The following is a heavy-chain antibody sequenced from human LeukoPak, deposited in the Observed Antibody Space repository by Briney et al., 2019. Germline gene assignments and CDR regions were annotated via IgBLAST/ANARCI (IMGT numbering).Heavy chain of an antibody. V-gene: IGHV1-2*04. CDR2: INSNSGGT. J-gene: IGHJ4*02. Sequence: ASVNVSCKASGYTSTGYYMHWVRQAPGQGLEWMGWINSNSGGTNYAQKFQGWVTMTRDTSISTAYMELSRLRSDDTAVYYCARDSGFGELYYFDYWGQGTLVTVSS. CDR3: ARDSGFGELYYFDY. CDR1: GYTSTGYY. D-gene: IGHD3-10*01.